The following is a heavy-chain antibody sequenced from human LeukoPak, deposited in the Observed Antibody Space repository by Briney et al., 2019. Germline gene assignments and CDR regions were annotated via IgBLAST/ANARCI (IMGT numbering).Heavy chain of an antibody. Sequence: SETLSLTCTVSGGSISSYYWSWIRQPPGKGLEWIGYIYYSGSTNYNPSLKSRVTISVDTSKNQFSLKLSSVTAADTAVYYCARGRPGGDLYYFDYWGQGTLVTVSS. CDR2: IYYSGST. D-gene: IGHD2-21*02. CDR3: ARGRPGGDLYYFDY. J-gene: IGHJ4*02. V-gene: IGHV4-59*12. CDR1: GGSISSYY.